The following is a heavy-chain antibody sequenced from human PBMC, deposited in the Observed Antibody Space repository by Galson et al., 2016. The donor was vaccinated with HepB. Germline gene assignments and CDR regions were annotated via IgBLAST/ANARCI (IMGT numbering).Heavy chain of an antibody. CDR3: ARDLGLGDDY. J-gene: IGHJ4*02. CDR1: GFTLSTYW. D-gene: IGHD3-16*01. CDR2: INSDGSST. Sequence: SLRLSCAASGFTLSTYWMHWIRQAPGKGLVGVSGINSDGSSTNYADSVRGLFTISRDNAKNTLYLQMNSLRVEDTAVYYCARDLGLGDDYWGQGTLVTVSS. V-gene: IGHV3-74*01.